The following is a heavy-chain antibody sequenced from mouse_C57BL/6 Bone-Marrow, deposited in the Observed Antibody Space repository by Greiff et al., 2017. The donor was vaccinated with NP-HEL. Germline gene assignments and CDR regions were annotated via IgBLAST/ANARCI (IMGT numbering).Heavy chain of an antibody. Sequence: QLQQPGAELVMPGASVKLSCKASGYTFTSYWMHWVKQRPGQGLEWIGEIDPSDSYTNYNQKFKGKSTLTVDKSSSTAYMQLSSLTSEDSAVYYCAVREGFAYWGQGTLVTVSA. J-gene: IGHJ3*01. V-gene: IGHV1-69*01. CDR1: GYTFTSYW. CDR3: AVREGFAY. CDR2: IDPSDSYT.